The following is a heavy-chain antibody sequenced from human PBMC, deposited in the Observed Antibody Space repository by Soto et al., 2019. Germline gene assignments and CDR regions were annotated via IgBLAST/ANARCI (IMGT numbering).Heavy chain of an antibody. CDR2: IYPGDSDT. D-gene: IGHD3-22*01. V-gene: IGHV5-51*01. J-gene: IGHJ4*02. Sequence: ADSLKLSCEGSGYRFRDYWIGWVRQVPGTGLEWVGIIYPGDSDTIYNPSFQGHVIISADKSISTAYLQWSSLKASDTAIYYCARTETTDYESGAHFEGDDWGQGNQVTVDS. CDR1: GYRFRDYW. CDR3: ARTETTDYESGAHFEGDD.